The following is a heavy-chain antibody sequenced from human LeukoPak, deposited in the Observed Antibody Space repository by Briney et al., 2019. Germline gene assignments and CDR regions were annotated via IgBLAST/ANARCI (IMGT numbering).Heavy chain of an antibody. J-gene: IGHJ4*02. CDR2: ISSSSSTI. Sequence: GGSLRLSCAASGFTFSSYSMNWVRQAPGKGLEWVSYISSSSSTIYYADSVKGRFTISRDNAKNSLYLQMNSLRAEDTAVYYCAREWGYPDYWGLGTLVTVSS. D-gene: IGHD5-12*01. CDR1: GFTFSSYS. CDR3: AREWGYPDY. V-gene: IGHV3-48*01.